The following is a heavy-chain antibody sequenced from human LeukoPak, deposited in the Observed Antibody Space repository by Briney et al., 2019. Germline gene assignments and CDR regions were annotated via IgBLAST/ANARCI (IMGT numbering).Heavy chain of an antibody. CDR1: GGTFSSYA. V-gene: IGHV1-69*05. CDR2: IIPIFGTA. Sequence: GSSVKVSCKASGGTFSSYAISWVRQAPGQGLEWMGGIIPIFGTANYAQKFQGRVTITTDESTSTAYMELSSLRSEDTAVYYCARGAGYCSGGSCYPIDYWGQGTLSPCPQ. J-gene: IGHJ4*02. D-gene: IGHD2-15*01. CDR3: ARGAGYCSGGSCYPIDY.